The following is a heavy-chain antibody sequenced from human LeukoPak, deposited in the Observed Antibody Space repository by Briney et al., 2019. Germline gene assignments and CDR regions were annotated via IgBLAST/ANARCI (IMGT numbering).Heavy chain of an antibody. CDR2: IIPILGTA. D-gene: IGHD2-15*01. J-gene: IGHJ5*02. Sequence: SVKVSCKASGGTFSIYVISWVRQAPGQGLEWMGGIIPILGTANYAQKFQGRVTITTDESTTTAYMELSSLRSEDTAVYYCARGRYCSGGSCFESWFDPWGQGTLVTVSS. V-gene: IGHV1-69*05. CDR1: GGTFSIYV. CDR3: ARGRYCSGGSCFESWFDP.